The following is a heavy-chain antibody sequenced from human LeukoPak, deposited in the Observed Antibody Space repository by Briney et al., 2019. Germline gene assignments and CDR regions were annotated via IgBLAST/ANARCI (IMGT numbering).Heavy chain of an antibody. Sequence: PSETLSLTCTVPGGSISSDYWSWIRQPPGKGLEWIGYIYYSGSTSGSTIYNPSLKSRGTNSVDTSKNQFSLKLISVTAADTAVYYCAGNKNLFGDTNWFDPWGQGTLVTVSS. CDR3: AGNKNLFGDTNWFDP. CDR1: GGSISSDY. J-gene: IGHJ5*02. D-gene: IGHD2/OR15-2a*01. V-gene: IGHV4-59*01. CDR2: IYYSGSTSGST.